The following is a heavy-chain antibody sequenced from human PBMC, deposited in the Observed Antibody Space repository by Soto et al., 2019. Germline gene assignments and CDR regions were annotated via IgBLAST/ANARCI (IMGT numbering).Heavy chain of an antibody. Sequence: PGWSLRLSCAASGFKFSNYAMSWVRQAPGKGLEWVSLISATGGGTYYADSVKGRFTISRDNSHNTLYLQVHSLTAEDTAVYYCAKDRRAGGNSAFYFDWWGQGAQVTVSS. CDR1: GFKFSNYA. J-gene: IGHJ4*02. CDR3: AKDRRAGGNSAFYFDW. D-gene: IGHD3-16*01. CDR2: ISATGGGT. V-gene: IGHV3-23*01.